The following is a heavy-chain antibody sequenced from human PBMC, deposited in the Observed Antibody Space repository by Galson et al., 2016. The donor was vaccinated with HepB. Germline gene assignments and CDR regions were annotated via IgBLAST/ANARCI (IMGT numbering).Heavy chain of an antibody. CDR3: GQGGTAPAV. D-gene: IGHD1-1*01. CDR2: ISRSGDST. J-gene: IGHJ6*04. CDR1: GFTFSNYG. Sequence: SLRLSCAASGFTFSNYGMTWVRQAPGKGLEVVSSISRSGDSTDYADSVKGRFTISRDNSKNTLSLQMNSLTADDTAIYYCGQGGTAPAVWGKGTTVTVSS. V-gene: IGHV3-23*01.